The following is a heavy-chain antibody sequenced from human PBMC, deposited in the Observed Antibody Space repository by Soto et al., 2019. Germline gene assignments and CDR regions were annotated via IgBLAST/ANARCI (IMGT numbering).Heavy chain of an antibody. V-gene: IGHV3-23*01. Sequence: EDQLLESGGGLVQPGGSLRLSCVASGFTFSTYAMSWVRQAPGKGLEWVSSTSASGGSSFYADSVKGRFTISRDNSKNTLYLQLNSLTVDDTAVYYCARRPTRTTKWGQGTLVTVSS. D-gene: IGHD1-1*01. CDR1: GFTFSTYA. J-gene: IGHJ4*02. CDR3: ARRPTRTTK. CDR2: TSASGGSS.